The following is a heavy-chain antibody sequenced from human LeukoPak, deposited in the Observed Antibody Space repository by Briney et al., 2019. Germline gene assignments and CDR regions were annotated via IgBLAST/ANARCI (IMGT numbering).Heavy chain of an antibody. Sequence: SETLSLTCAVYGGSFSGYYWSWIRQPPGKGLEWIGEINHSGSTNYNPSLKSRVTISVDTSKNQFSLKLSSVTAADTAVYYCATDYSNYAYWYFDLWGRGTLVTVSS. CDR2: INHSGST. CDR3: ATDYSNYAYWYFDL. J-gene: IGHJ2*01. V-gene: IGHV4-34*01. D-gene: IGHD4-11*01. CDR1: GGSFSGYY.